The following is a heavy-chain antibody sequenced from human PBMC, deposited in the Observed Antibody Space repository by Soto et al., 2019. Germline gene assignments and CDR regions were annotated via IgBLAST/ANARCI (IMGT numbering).Heavy chain of an antibody. V-gene: IGHV1-46*01. Sequence: ASVKVSCKASGYTFTSYYMHWVRQAPGQGLEWMGIINPSGGSTSYAQKFQGRVTMTRDTSTSTVYMELSSLRSEDTAVYYCATYPYSSGWYWPPGDVWGQGTTVTVS. J-gene: IGHJ6*02. CDR2: INPSGGST. D-gene: IGHD6-19*01. CDR3: ATYPYSSGWYWPPGDV. CDR1: GYTFTSYY.